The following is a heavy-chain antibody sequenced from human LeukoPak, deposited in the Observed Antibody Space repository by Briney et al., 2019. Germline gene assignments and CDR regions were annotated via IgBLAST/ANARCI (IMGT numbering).Heavy chain of an antibody. CDR3: AAGPVTTRGRVGXXFDI. CDR1: GFTLSSYS. CDR2: ISISNSDI. Sequence: PGGPLRLSCAASGFTLSSYSMNWVRQAPRKGLAGVSSISISNSDIYYADSVKGRFTNSRDNAKNSLYLQMNSVRAEDTAVYYCAAGPVTTRGRVGXXFDIWGXXTMVTVS. V-gene: IGHV3-21*06. J-gene: IGHJ3*02. D-gene: IGHD4-17*01.